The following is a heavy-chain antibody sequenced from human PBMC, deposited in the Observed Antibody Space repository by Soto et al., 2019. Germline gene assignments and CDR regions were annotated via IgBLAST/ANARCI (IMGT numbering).Heavy chain of an antibody. CDR3: ARIMTRAKQVQGGYDYCMDV. CDR1: GYTFTTYG. CDR2: ISAYNDTT. D-gene: IGHD2-8*01. V-gene: IGHV1-18*01. J-gene: IGHJ6*02. Sequence: QVQLVQSGAEVKKPGASVKVSCKASGYTFTTYGISWVRQAPGQGLEWMGWISAYNDTTYYAQKLQCRVTLTTATSTRTARMELSSLRSDGTAVYYCARIMTRAKQVQGGYDYCMDVWGHGTTVTVSS.